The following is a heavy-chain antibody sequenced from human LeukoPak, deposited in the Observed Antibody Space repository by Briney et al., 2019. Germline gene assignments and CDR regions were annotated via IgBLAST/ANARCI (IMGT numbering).Heavy chain of an antibody. D-gene: IGHD4-17*01. CDR1: GFTFSSYS. CDR2: ISSSSSYI. V-gene: IGHV3-21*01. J-gene: IGHJ5*02. CDR3: APSVMIPTGDWFDP. Sequence: GGSLRLSCAASGFTFSSYSMNWVRQAPGKVLEWVSSISSSSSYIYHADSVKGRFTISRDNAKNSLYLQMNSLRVEDTAVYYCAPSVMIPTGDWFDPWGQGTLVTVSS.